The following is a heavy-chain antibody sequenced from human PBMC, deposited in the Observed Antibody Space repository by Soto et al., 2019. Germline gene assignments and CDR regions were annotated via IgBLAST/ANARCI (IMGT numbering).Heavy chain of an antibody. CDR2: IYYNGRT. J-gene: IGHJ5*02. V-gene: IGHV4-39*01. D-gene: IGHD2-2*01. Sequence: QVQLQESGPGLVKPSETLSLTCTVSGGSISSRTYFWGWIRQPPGKGLEWIGNIYYNGRTYYNPSLKTRVTISVDTSKNLFSLKLSSVTAADTAVYWCARGYCTGTSCYREGQGWFDPWGQGTLVTVSS. CDR1: GGSISSRTYF. CDR3: ARGYCTGTSCYREGQGWFDP.